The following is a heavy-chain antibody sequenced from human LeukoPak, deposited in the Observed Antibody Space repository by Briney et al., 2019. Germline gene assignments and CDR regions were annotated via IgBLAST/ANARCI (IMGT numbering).Heavy chain of an antibody. CDR1: GFTFSSYA. J-gene: IGHJ4*02. Sequence: GRSLRLSCAASGFTFSSYAMHWVRQAPGKGLEYVSAISSNGGSTYYANSVKGRFTISRDNSKNTLYLQMGSLRAEDMAVYYCAREGYDYLDYWGQGTLVTVSS. D-gene: IGHD2-2*01. CDR2: ISSNGGST. V-gene: IGHV3-64*01. CDR3: AREGYDYLDY.